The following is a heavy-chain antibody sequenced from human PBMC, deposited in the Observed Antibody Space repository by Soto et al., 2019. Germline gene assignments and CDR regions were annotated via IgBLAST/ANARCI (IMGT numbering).Heavy chain of an antibody. CDR1: GYTFTSYD. D-gene: IGHD6-6*01. V-gene: IGHV1-8*01. CDR3: ARLSSSVLYYYYYYMDV. J-gene: IGHJ6*03. Sequence: ASVKVSCTAPGYTFTSYDINWVRQATGQGLEWMGWMNPNSGNTGYAQKFQGRVTMTRNTSISTAYMELSSLRSEDTAVYYCARLSSSVLYYYYYYMDVWGKGTTVTVSS. CDR2: MNPNSGNT.